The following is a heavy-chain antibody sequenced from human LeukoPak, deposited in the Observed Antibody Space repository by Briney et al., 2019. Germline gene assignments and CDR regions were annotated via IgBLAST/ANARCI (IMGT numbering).Heavy chain of an antibody. CDR1: GGSISSSSYY. Sequence: PSETLSLTCTVSGGSISSSSYYWGWIRQPPGKGLEWIGSIYYSGSTYYNPSLKSRVTISVDTSKNQFSLKLSSVTAADTAVYYCARLVILSGSYEKPPLDYWGQGTLVTVSS. CDR3: ARLVILSGSYEKPPLDY. J-gene: IGHJ4*02. CDR2: IYYSGST. V-gene: IGHV4-39*01. D-gene: IGHD1-26*01.